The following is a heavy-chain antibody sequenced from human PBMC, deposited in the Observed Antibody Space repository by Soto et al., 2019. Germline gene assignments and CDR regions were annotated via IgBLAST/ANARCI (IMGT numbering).Heavy chain of an antibody. CDR2: ISSSGSTI. V-gene: IGHV3-48*03. CDR1: GFTFVSYE. J-gene: IGHJ4*02. CDR3: ARGYDSSGYFDY. Sequence: GGSLILSCSASGFTFVSYEMNWVRQAPGKGLEWVSYISSSGSTIYYADSVKGRFTISRDNAKNSLYLQMNSLRAEDTAVYYCARGYDSSGYFDYWGQGNLVTVSS. D-gene: IGHD3-22*01.